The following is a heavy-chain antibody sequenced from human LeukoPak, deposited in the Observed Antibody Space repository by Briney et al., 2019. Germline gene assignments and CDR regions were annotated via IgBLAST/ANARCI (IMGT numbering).Heavy chain of an antibody. Sequence: GGSLRLSCAVSGFTFSNYAMRWVRQAPGKGLEWVSVISGSGGRTYYADSVNGRFTISRDNSKNTMYLQMNSLRAEDTAVFYCAKHGEAYGDSKTDYWGQGTLVTVST. CDR1: GFTFSNYA. V-gene: IGHV3-23*01. D-gene: IGHD4-17*01. CDR2: ISGSGGRT. CDR3: AKHGEAYGDSKTDY. J-gene: IGHJ4*02.